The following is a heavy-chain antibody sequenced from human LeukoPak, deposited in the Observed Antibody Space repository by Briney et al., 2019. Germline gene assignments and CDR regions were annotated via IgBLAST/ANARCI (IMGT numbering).Heavy chain of an antibody. CDR2: INPNSGGT. D-gene: IGHD3-16*01. Sequence: AASVKVPCKASGYTFTGYYMHWVRQAPGQGLEWMGWINPNSGGTNYAQKFQGRVTMTRDTSISTAYMELSRLRSDDTAVYYCARVYAARLGPLFDYWGQGTLVTVSS. J-gene: IGHJ4*02. CDR1: GYTFTGYY. CDR3: ARVYAARLGPLFDY. V-gene: IGHV1-2*02.